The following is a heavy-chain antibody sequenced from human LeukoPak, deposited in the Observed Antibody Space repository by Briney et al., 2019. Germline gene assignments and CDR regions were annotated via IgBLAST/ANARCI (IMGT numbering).Heavy chain of an antibody. J-gene: IGHJ4*02. V-gene: IGHV4-4*07. CDR3: ARERFVEFDY. Sequence: PSETLSLTCTVSGGSISSYYWSWIRQPAGKGLEWIGRIYTSGSTNYNPSLKSRVTISVDKSKSQFSLKLSSVTAADTAVYYCARERFVEFDYWGQGTLVTVSS. CDR2: IYTSGST. CDR1: GGSISSYY. D-gene: IGHD3-10*01.